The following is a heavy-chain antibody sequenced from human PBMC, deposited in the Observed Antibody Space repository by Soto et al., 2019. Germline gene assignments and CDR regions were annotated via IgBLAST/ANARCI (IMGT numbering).Heavy chain of an antibody. J-gene: IGHJ6*02. CDR1: GFTFDDYA. CDR3: AKGRYNWNDYYYYGMDV. D-gene: IGHD1-20*01. V-gene: IGHV3-9*01. Sequence: GGSMRLSCAASGFTFDDYAMHWVRQAPGKGLEWVSGISWNSGSIGYADSVKGRFTISRDNAKNSLYLQMNSLRAEDTALYYCAKGRYNWNDYYYYGMDVWGQGTTVTVSS. CDR2: ISWNSGSI.